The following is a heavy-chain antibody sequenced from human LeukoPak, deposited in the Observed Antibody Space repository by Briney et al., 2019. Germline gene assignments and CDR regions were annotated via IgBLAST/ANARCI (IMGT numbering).Heavy chain of an antibody. D-gene: IGHD1-1*01. CDR1: GGSVSSGSYY. Sequence: SETLSLTCTVSGGSVSSGSYYWSWIRQPPGKGLEWIGYIYYSGSTNYNPSLKSRVTISVDTSKNQFSLKLSSVTAADTAVYYCARGGSDGWNDVVDCWGQGTLVTVSS. CDR3: ARGGSDGWNDVVDC. V-gene: IGHV4-61*01. J-gene: IGHJ4*02. CDR2: IYYSGST.